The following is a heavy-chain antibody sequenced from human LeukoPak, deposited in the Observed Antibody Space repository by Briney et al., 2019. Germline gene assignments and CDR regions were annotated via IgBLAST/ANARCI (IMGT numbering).Heavy chain of an antibody. Sequence: PGGSLRLSCAASGFTFTNYDMHWVRQVTGKGLEWVSAIGIAGDTYYPGSVRGRFTISRENAKNSLYLQMNSLRDGDTAVYYCVRGGSGWYYFDYRGQGTLVTVSS. V-gene: IGHV3-13*04. CDR3: VRGGSGWYYFDY. D-gene: IGHD6-19*01. CDR1: GFTFTNYD. J-gene: IGHJ4*02. CDR2: IGIAGDT.